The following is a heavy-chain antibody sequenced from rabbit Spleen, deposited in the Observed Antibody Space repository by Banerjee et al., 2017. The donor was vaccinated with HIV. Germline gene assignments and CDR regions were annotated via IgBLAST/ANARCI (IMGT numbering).Heavy chain of an antibody. CDR3: ARDTGSSFSSYGMDL. CDR2: IWTANSVT. Sequence: QSLEESGGDLVKPGASLTLTCTASGFTISSSYWMCWVRQAPGKGLEWIACIWTANSVTYYATWAKGRFTISKTSSTTVTLQMTSLTAADTATYFCARDTGSSFSSYGMDLWGPGTLVTVS. V-gene: IGHV1S40*01. J-gene: IGHJ6*01. D-gene: IGHD8-1*01. CDR1: GFTISSSYW.